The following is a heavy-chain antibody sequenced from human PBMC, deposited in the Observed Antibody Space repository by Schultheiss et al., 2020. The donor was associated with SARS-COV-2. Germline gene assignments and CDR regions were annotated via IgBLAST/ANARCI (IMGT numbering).Heavy chain of an antibody. Sequence: ASVKVSCKASGYTFTGYYMHWVLQAPGQGLEWMGWINPNSGGTNYAQKFQGWVTMTRDTSISTAYMELSRLRSDDTAVYYCARDFSSQAAMSSPAFDYWGQGTLVTVSS. J-gene: IGHJ4*02. CDR2: INPNSGGT. CDR1: GYTFTGYY. V-gene: IGHV1-2*04. CDR3: ARDFSSQAAMSSPAFDY. D-gene: IGHD2-2*01.